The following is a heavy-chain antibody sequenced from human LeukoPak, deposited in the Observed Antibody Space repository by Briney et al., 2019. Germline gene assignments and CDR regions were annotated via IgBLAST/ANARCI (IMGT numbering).Heavy chain of an antibody. CDR2: IYTSEST. CDR1: GGSISSYY. CDR3: ARVSAARNFDY. J-gene: IGHJ4*02. V-gene: IGHV4-4*07. D-gene: IGHD6-6*01. Sequence: SETLSLTCTVSGGSISSYYWGWIRQPAGKGLEWIGRIYTSESTNYNPSLKSRVTMSVDTSKNQFSLKLSSVTAADTAVYYCARVSAARNFDYWGQGTLVTVSS.